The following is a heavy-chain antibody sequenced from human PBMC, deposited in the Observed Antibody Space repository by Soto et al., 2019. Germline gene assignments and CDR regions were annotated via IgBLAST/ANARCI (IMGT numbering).Heavy chain of an antibody. CDR1: GFTFSNCV. D-gene: IGHD6-13*01. CDR2: ITKTGDT. J-gene: IGHJ4*02. V-gene: IGHV3-23*01. Sequence: EVHLLESGGVLVQPGESLRLSCETSGFTFSNCVMTWVRQAPGKGLEWVSVITKTGDTDYADAVKGRFTISRDNSKNTVYLQMNSLRAEDTAVYYCAKGLLNGRWYAADWGQGTLVTVSS. CDR3: AKGLLNGRWYAAD.